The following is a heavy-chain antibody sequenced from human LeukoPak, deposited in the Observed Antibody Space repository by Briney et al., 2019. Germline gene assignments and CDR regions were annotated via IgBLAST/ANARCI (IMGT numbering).Heavy chain of an antibody. CDR1: GGSISSYY. Sequence: SETLSLTCTVSGGSISSYYWSWIRQPPGKGLERIGYIYYSGSTNYNPSLKSRVTISVDTSKNQFSLKLSSVTAADTAVYYCARQDSSSGNDYWGQGTLVTVSS. CDR3: ARQDSSSGNDY. J-gene: IGHJ4*02. CDR2: IYYSGST. V-gene: IGHV4-59*08. D-gene: IGHD6-13*01.